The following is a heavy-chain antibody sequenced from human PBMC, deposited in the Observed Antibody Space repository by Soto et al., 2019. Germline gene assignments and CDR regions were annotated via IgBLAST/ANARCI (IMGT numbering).Heavy chain of an antibody. D-gene: IGHD2-15*01. V-gene: IGHV3-15*01. J-gene: IGHJ4*02. Sequence: GGSLRLSCAASGFLFSNAWMSWVRQGPGKGLEWVARIKSQSDGGATEYAAAVKGRFTISRDDSNNAVYLQIDSPTSDDTAVYYCITDPIILRCYDYWGQGTPVTVSS. CDR3: ITDPIILRCYDY. CDR2: IKSQSDGGAT. CDR1: GFLFSNAW.